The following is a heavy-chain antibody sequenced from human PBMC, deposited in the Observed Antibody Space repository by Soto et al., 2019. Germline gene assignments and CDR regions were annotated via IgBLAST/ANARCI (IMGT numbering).Heavy chain of an antibody. V-gene: IGHV1-69*13. J-gene: IGHJ4*02. CDR1: GGTFSSYA. Sequence: SVKVSCKTSGGTFSSYAISWVRQAPGQGLEWMRGIVSIVDTSTYAQKFQGRVTITADESTSTVYMELSSLRSDDTAVYYCVRVVAIPGYPDNWGQGTLVTVSS. D-gene: IGHD5-12*01. CDR2: IVSIVDTS. CDR3: VRVVAIPGYPDN.